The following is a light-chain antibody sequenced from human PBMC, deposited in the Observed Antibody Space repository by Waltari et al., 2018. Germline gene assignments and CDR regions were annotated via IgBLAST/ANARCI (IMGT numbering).Light chain of an antibody. CDR3: QVWDSSSDHWV. V-gene: IGLV3-21*04. Sequence: SYVLTQPPSVSVAPGKTARITCGGHNIGSKSVHWYQQKPGQAPVVVMYDDSDRPSGIPERFSGSNSGNTATLTISRVEAGDEADYYCQVWDSSSDHWVFGGGTKLTVL. CDR1: NIGSKS. J-gene: IGLJ3*02. CDR2: DDS.